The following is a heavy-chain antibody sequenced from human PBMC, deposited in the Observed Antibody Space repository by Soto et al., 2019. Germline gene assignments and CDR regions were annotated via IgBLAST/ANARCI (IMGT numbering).Heavy chain of an antibody. D-gene: IGHD6-19*01. CDR1: GGSFSGYY. V-gene: IGHV4-34*01. J-gene: IGHJ4*02. CDR2: INHSGST. Sequence: SETLSLTCAVYGGSFSGYYWSWIRQPPGKGLEWIGEINHSGSTNYNPSLKSLVTISVDTYKNQFSLKLSSGTAADTAVYYCARASERIAVAAVYFDYWGQGTLVTVSS. CDR3: ARASERIAVAAVYFDY.